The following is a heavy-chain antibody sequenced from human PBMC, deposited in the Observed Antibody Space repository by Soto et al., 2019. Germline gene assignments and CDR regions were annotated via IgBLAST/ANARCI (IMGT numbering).Heavy chain of an antibody. V-gene: IGHV3-23*01. CDR2: ISGSGGST. Sequence: PGGSLRLSCAASGFTFSSYAMSWVRQAPGKGLEWVSAISGSGGSTYYADSVKGRFTISRDNSKNTLYLQMNSLRAEDTAVYYCAKDYCDGITGTTGGSILDYWGQGTLVTVSS. CDR1: GFTFSSYA. J-gene: IGHJ4*02. CDR3: AKDYCDGITGTTGGSILDY. D-gene: IGHD1-20*01.